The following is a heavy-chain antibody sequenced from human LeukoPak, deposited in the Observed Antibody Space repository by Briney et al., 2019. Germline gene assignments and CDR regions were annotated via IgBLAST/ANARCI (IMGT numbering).Heavy chain of an antibody. V-gene: IGHV3-33*08. Sequence: GGSLRLSCVTSGFTFSNYAMHWVRQAPGKGLEWVAVIWYDGSDKYYTDSVKGRFTISRDNSKNTLYLQMNSLRAEDTATYYCARAGDAFDIWGQGTMVTVSS. CDR1: GFTFSNYA. CDR3: ARAGDAFDI. CDR2: IWYDGSDK. J-gene: IGHJ3*02.